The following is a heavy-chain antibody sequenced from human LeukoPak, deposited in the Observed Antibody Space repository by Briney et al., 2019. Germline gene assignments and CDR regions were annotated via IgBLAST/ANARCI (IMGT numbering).Heavy chain of an antibody. CDR3: AREGYYGSGSPPSLYFDY. J-gene: IGHJ4*02. CDR2: TSSDLNVK. CDR1: GFTFSSYT. D-gene: IGHD3-10*01. V-gene: IGHV3-30-3*01. Sequence: GGSLRLSCAASGFTFSSYTIHWVRQAPGKGLEWVAVTSSDLNVKLYADSVKGRFTISRDNSRSTLYLQMNSLRPEDTAIYYCAREGYYGSGSPPSLYFDYWGQGTLVTVSS.